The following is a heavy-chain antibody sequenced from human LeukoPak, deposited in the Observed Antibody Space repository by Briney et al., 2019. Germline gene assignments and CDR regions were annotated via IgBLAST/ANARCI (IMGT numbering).Heavy chain of an antibody. CDR3: AREIFSYGWGSYTYVFDI. J-gene: IGHJ3*02. V-gene: IGHV3-48*03. CDR1: GFTFSSYE. Sequence: QPGGSLRLSCAASGFTFSSYEMNWVRQAPGKGLEWVSYISSSGSTIYYADSVKGRFTISRDNAKNSLYLQMNSLRAEDTALYHSAREIFSYGWGSYTYVFDIGGQGTMVTVSS. D-gene: IGHD3-10*01. CDR2: ISSSGSTI.